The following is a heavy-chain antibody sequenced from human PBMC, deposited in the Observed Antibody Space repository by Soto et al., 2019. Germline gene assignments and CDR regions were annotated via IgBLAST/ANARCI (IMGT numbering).Heavy chain of an antibody. J-gene: IGHJ6*02. D-gene: IGHD2-21*02. V-gene: IGHV3-30-3*01. Sequence: GGSLRLSCAASGFTFSSYAMHWVRQAPGKGLEGVAVISYDGSNKYYADSAKGRFTIPRDNSKNTLYLQMNSLRAEDTAVYYCAREGGDPRLYYYYGIDVWGQGTTVTVSS. CDR2: ISYDGSNK. CDR1: GFTFSSYA. CDR3: AREGGDPRLYYYYGIDV.